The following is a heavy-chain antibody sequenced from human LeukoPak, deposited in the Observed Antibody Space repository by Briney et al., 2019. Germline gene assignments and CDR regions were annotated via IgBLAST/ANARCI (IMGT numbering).Heavy chain of an antibody. Sequence: PGGSLRLSCAASGFTFSGSAMHWVRQASGKGLERVGRIRSKANSYATAYAASVKGRFTISGDDSKNTAYLQMNSLKTEDTAVYYCTRQSVRGVMVYGMDVWGKGTTVTVSS. D-gene: IGHD3-10*01. CDR1: GFTFSGSA. CDR2: IRSKANSYAT. CDR3: TRQSVRGVMVYGMDV. V-gene: IGHV3-73*01. J-gene: IGHJ6*04.